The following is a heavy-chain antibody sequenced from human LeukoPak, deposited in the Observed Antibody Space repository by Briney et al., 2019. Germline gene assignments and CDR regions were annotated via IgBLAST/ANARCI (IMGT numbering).Heavy chain of an antibody. CDR1: GGSFSGYY. J-gene: IGHJ4*02. Sequence: KASETLSLTCAVYGGSFSGYYWSWIRQPPGKGLEWIGQINHSGSTNYNPSLKSRVTISVDTSKNQFSLKLNSVTAADTAVYYCASTEPWLRPYWGQGTLVTVSS. CDR3: ASTEPWLRPY. D-gene: IGHD3-22*01. V-gene: IGHV4-34*01. CDR2: INHSGST.